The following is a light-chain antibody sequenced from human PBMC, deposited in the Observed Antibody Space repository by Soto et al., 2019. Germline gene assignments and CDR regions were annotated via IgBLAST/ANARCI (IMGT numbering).Light chain of an antibody. J-gene: IGKJ1*01. CDR2: GVS. Sequence: EIVLTQSPSTLSVSPGEGATLSCRARQSVRSDLAWYQHKPGLAPRLLIYGVSTRATGIPVRFSGSGSGTEFTLTINRVEPEDFAVYFCQQYAGSPRTFGQGTKVDIK. CDR3: QQYAGSPRT. CDR1: QSVRSD. V-gene: IGKV3-20*01.